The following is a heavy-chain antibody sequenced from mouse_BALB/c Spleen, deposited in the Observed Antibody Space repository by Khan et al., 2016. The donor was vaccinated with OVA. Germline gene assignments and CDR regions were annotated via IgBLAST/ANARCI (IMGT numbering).Heavy chain of an antibody. CDR1: GFSLTNYG. D-gene: IGHD2-10*01. J-gene: IGHJ4*01. CDR2: IWSDGST. Sequence: QVRLQQSGPGLVAPSQSLSITCTISGFSLTNYGVHWVRQPPGKGLEWLVSIWSDGSTTYNSALKTRLTISTDNTTSQMFLKMNSLQTDDTAMYFCARQPYYHYNIMDYWGQGTSVTVSA. V-gene: IGHV2-6-1*01. CDR3: ARQPYYHYNIMDY.